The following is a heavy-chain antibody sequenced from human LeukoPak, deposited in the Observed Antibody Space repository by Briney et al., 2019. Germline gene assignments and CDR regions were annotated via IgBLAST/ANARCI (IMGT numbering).Heavy chain of an antibody. V-gene: IGHV3-7*01. J-gene: IGHJ4*02. D-gene: IGHD6-6*01. CDR1: GFTFSSYW. CDR2: VNQDGSGK. CDR3: ARGAYSSSSLGDDY. Sequence: GGSLRLSCAASGFTFSSYWMSWVRQAPGKGLEWVANVNQDGSGKYYVDSVKGRFTISKDNAKNSLYLQMNSLRAEDTAVYYCARGAYSSSSLGDDYWGQGTLVTVSS.